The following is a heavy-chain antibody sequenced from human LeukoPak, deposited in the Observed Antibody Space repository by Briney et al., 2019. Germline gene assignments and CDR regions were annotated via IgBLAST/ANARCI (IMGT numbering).Heavy chain of an antibody. CDR2: ISGSGDNT. V-gene: IGHV3-23*01. Sequence: PGGSLRLSCAASGFTFSSYAMSWVRQAPGKGLEWVSAISGSGDNTYYADSVRGRFTISRDNSKNTLCLQMNSLRAEDTAVYYCAGEWGTRGFGSQIDSWGQGTVVTVSS. CDR1: GFTFSSYA. CDR3: AGEWGTRGFGSQIDS. D-gene: IGHD3-10*01. J-gene: IGHJ4*02.